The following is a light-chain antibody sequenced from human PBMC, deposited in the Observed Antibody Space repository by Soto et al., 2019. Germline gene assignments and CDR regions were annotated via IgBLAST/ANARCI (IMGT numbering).Light chain of an antibody. CDR3: QQSYSVPLT. CDR2: AAS. Sequence: DIQMTQSPSSLSASVGDRVTITCRASQNIVNYLNWYQRKPGKASKLLIYAASSLQRGVPARFSGSGSGTDFTLTISTLQPEDFATFYCQQSYSVPLTFGGGTKVEI. CDR1: QNIVNY. V-gene: IGKV1-39*01. J-gene: IGKJ4*01.